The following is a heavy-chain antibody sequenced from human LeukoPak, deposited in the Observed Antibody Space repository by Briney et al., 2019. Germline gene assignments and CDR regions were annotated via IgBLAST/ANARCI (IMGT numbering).Heavy chain of an antibody. V-gene: IGHV3-48*02. CDR1: GFTFSSYR. D-gene: IGHD6-19*01. CDR3: ARNGAYSSGFDC. J-gene: IGHJ4*02. CDR2: ITSSSNTI. Sequence: GGSLRLSCAASGFTFSSYRMNWVRQAPGKGLEWISYITSSSNTIYYADSVKGRFTISRDNAKNSLYLQMDSLRDEDTAVYYCARNGAYSSGFDCWGQGTLVAVSS.